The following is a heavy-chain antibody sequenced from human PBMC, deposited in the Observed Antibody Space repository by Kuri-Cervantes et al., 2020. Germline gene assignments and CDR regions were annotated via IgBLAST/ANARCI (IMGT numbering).Heavy chain of an antibody. D-gene: IGHD3-10*01. CDR1: GFTFSSYA. CDR2: ISYDGINK. J-gene: IGHJ2*01. V-gene: IGHV3-30-3*01. Sequence: GESLKISCAASGFTFSSYAMHWVRQAPGKGLEWVAVISYDGINKYYADSVQGRFTISRDNSKNTLYLQMNSLRAEDTAVYYCARSVWFGRYGWYFDLWGRGTLVTVSS. CDR3: ARSVWFGRYGWYFDL.